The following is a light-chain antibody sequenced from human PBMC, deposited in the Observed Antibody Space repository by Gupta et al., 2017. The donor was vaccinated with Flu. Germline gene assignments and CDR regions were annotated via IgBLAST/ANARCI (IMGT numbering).Light chain of an antibody. CDR3: QQGYSTPQT. CDR1: QSVTNF. Sequence: PSFLSASVGDRVTITYRASQSVTNFLNWYQQKPGKAPKLLIYAASTLQGGVPSRFSGSGSGTDFTLTINSLQPEDFATYYCQQGYSTPQTFGRGTTVEIK. J-gene: IGKJ4*02. V-gene: IGKV1-39*01. CDR2: AAS.